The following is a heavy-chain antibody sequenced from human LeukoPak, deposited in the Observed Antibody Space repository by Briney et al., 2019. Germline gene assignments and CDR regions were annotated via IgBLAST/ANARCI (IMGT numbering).Heavy chain of an antibody. J-gene: IGHJ4*02. Sequence: SETLSLTCAVYGGSFSGYYWSWIRQPPGKGLERIGEINHSGSTNYNPSLKSRVTISVDTSKNQFSLKLSSVTAADTAVYYCARDIRPYQLLLGAFDYWGQGTLVTVSS. CDR3: ARDIRPYQLLLGAFDY. D-gene: IGHD2-2*01. CDR2: INHSGST. CDR1: GGSFSGYY. V-gene: IGHV4-34*01.